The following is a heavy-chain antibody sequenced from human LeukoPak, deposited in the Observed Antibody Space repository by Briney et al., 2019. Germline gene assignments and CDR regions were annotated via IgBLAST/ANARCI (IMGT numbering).Heavy chain of an antibody. CDR3: ARESGSMGWFDP. V-gene: IGHV4-4*07. D-gene: IGHD3-16*01. Sequence: PSETLSLTCPVSGGSISGYYWSWIRQPAGKGLEWIGRMSTIGNSNYIPSLVSRVTMSVDTSKNQFSLNLSSVTAADTAVYYCARESGSMGWFDPWGQGTLVTVSS. CDR2: MSTIGNS. CDR1: GGSISGYY. J-gene: IGHJ5*02.